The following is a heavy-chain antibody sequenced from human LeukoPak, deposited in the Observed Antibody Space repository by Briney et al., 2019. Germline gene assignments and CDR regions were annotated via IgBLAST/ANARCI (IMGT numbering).Heavy chain of an antibody. V-gene: IGHV3-48*01. CDR3: VGAFDI. J-gene: IGHJ3*02. Sequence: GGSLRLSCAASGFTFSSYGMSWVRQAPGKGLEWLSYISTSSSTIYYADSVKGRFTISRDNAKNSLYLQMNSLRAEDTAVYYCVGAFDIWGQGTMVTVSS. CDR1: GFTFSSYG. CDR2: ISTSSSTI.